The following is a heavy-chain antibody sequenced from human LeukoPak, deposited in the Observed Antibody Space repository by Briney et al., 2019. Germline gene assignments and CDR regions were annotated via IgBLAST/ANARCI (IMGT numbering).Heavy chain of an antibody. CDR1: GGSISSYY. Sequence: SENLSLNCTVSGGSISSYYWSWIRQPPGKGLEWIGYIYYSGSTNYNPSLKSRVTISVDTSKNQFSLKLSSVTAADTAVYYCARVGSYYDILTGYYTQYYFDYWGQGTLVTVSS. V-gene: IGHV4-59*01. CDR3: ARVGSYYDILTGYYTQYYFDY. CDR2: IYYSGST. D-gene: IGHD3-9*01. J-gene: IGHJ4*02.